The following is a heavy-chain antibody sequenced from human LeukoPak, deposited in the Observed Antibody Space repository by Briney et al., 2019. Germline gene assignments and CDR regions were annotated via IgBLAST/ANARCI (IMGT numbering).Heavy chain of an antibody. Sequence: GGSLRLSCAASGFTFSDYYMSWIRQAPGKGLEWVSYISSSGSTIYYADSVKGRFTISRDNAKNSLYLQMNSLRAEDMALYYCAKGKQWLETNWFDPWGQGTLVTVSS. CDR3: AKGKQWLETNWFDP. J-gene: IGHJ5*02. CDR1: GFTFSDYY. CDR2: ISSSGSTI. V-gene: IGHV3-11*01. D-gene: IGHD6-19*01.